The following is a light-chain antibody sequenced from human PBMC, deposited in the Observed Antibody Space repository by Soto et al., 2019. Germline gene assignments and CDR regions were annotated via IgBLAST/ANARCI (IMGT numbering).Light chain of an antibody. Sequence: EIVLTQSPGTLSLSPGERATLSCRASQSVSSSYLAWYQQRPGQAPRLLIYGASSRDTGIPDRFSGSGSGTDFTLTISRLEHEEFAVYYCQQYGSSPPFTCGPGNKVDIK. V-gene: IGKV3-20*01. CDR2: GAS. J-gene: IGKJ3*01. CDR1: QSVSSSY. CDR3: QQYGSSPPFT.